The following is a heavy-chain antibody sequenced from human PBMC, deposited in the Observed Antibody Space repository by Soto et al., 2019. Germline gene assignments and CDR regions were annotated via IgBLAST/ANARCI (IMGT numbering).Heavy chain of an antibody. D-gene: IGHD6-13*01. CDR3: ARYSSLDY. CDR2: ISSSSSYI. J-gene: IGHJ4*02. V-gene: IGHV3-21*01. Sequence: EVQLVESGGGLVKPGGSLRLSCAASGFIFSSKTMNWVRQAPGKGLEWVSSISSSSSYIYYADSVKGRFTISRDNAKNSLYLQMNSLRVEDTAVYYCARYSSLDYWGQGTLVTVSS. CDR1: GFIFSSKT.